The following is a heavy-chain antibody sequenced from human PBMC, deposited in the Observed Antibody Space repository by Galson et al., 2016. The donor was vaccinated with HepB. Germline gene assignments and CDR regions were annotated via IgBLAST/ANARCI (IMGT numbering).Heavy chain of an antibody. CDR1: GDSVSSNSAA. D-gene: IGHD6-19*01. Sequence: CAISGDSVSSNSAAWNWIRRSPSRGLEWLGRIYYRSNWHYDYAVSVKSRVTINPDTSKNQFSLQLNSVTPEDTAVYYCARVSLITASVWTWSAVDYWGLGTPVTVSS. CDR3: ARVSLITASVWTWSAVDY. J-gene: IGHJ4*02. V-gene: IGHV6-1*01. CDR2: IYYRSNWHY.